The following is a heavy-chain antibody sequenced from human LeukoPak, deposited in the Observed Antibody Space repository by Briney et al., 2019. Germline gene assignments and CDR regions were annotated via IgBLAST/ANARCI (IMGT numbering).Heavy chain of an antibody. D-gene: IGHD1-26*01. CDR2: VHQGGSEK. CDR1: GFTFSTYW. J-gene: IGHJ4*02. V-gene: IGHV3-7*01. CDR3: TRDTGGSGSYPDF. Sequence: GGSLRLSCAASGFTFSTYWMTRVRQTPGKGLEWVANVHQGGSEKYYWDSVKGRFTIFRDNAQNPLYLHMNSLRVEDTGVYYCTRDTGGSGSYPDFWGRGTLVTVSS.